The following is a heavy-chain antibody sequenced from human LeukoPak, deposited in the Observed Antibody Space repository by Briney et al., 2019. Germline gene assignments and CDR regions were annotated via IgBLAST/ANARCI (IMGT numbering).Heavy chain of an antibody. CDR2: ISAYNGNT. V-gene: IGHV1-18*04. D-gene: IGHD5-18*01. CDR3: ARGSSGYSYGYAVDY. CDR1: GYTFTSYG. J-gene: IGHJ4*02. Sequence: AASVKVSCKASGYTFTSYGISRVRQAPGQGLEWMGWISAYNGNTNYAQKLQGRVTMTTDTSTSTAYMELRSLRSDDTAVYYCARGSSGYSYGYAVDYWGQGTPVTVSS.